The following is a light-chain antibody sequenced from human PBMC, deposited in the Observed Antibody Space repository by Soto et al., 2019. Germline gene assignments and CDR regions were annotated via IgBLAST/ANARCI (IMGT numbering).Light chain of an antibody. CDR3: QQYGSSPPSFT. V-gene: IGKV3-20*01. J-gene: IGKJ3*01. Sequence: VLAQSPVTLSLSQREIATLSCRASQSVSSNLAWYQQKPGQAPRLLIYAASSRATGIPDRFSGSGSGTDFTLTISRLEPEDFAVYYCQQYGSSPPSFTFGPGTKVDIK. CDR1: QSVSSN. CDR2: AAS.